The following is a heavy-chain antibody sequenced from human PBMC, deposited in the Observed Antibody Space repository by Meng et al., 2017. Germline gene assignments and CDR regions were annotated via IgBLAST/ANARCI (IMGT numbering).Heavy chain of an antibody. Sequence: EVQLVESGGGLVQLGGSLRLSCTASGFTFRNYWMHWVRQAPGKGLVWVSRIKPDGTMTVYADSVKGRFTISRDNAKNTLYLQMNSLRSDDTAVYYCARSDWFDPWGQGTVVTVSS. CDR2: IKPDGTMT. CDR3: ARSDWFDP. CDR1: GFTFRNYW. J-gene: IGHJ5*02. V-gene: IGHV3-74*01.